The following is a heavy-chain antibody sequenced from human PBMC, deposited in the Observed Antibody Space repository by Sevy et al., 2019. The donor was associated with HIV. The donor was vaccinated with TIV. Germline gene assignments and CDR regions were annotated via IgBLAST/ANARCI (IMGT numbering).Heavy chain of an antibody. J-gene: IGHJ4*02. D-gene: IGHD2-15*01. CDR3: ARLQNSGVVNS. V-gene: IGHV4-59*13. CDR1: GGSITGYF. CDR2: IHYRGRT. Sequence: SETLSLTCTVSGGSITGYFWSWMRQPPGKGLEWIGNIHYRGRTNYNPSLTIRVTISVDTSENHFSLRLTSVTAADKAANYKARLQNSGVVNSWGQGTLVTVSS.